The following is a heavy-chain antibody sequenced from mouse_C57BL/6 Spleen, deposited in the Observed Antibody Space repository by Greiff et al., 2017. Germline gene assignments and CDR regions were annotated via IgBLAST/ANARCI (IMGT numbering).Heavy chain of an antibody. Sequence: EVKLMESGGGLVQPGGSMKLSCVASGFTFSNYWMNWVRQSPEKGLEWVAQIRLKSDNYATHYAESVKGRFTISRDDSKSSVYLQMNNLRAEDTGIYYCSPTMVSWFAYWGQGTLVTVSA. D-gene: IGHD2-9*01. CDR2: IRLKSDNYAT. CDR1: GFTFSNYW. J-gene: IGHJ3*01. CDR3: SPTMVSWFAY. V-gene: IGHV6-3*01.